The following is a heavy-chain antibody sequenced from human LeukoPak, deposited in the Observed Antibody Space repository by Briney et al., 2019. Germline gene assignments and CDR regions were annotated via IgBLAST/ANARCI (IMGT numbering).Heavy chain of an antibody. CDR1: GYTLSSHA. Sequence: ASVKVSCKGSGYTLSSHAFSWVRQAPGQGLEWMGRINPNSGGTNYAQKFQGRVTMTRDTSISTAYMELSRLRSDDTAVYYCARSKRITIFGVVIIRSSKNYGMDVWGQGTTVTVSS. J-gene: IGHJ6*02. CDR3: ARSKRITIFGVVIIRSSKNYGMDV. D-gene: IGHD3-3*01. CDR2: INPNSGGT. V-gene: IGHV1-2*06.